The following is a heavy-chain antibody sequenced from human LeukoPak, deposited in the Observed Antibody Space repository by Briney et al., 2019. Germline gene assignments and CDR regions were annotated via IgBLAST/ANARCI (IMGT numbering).Heavy chain of an antibody. D-gene: IGHD6-13*01. CDR2: IIPIFGTA. J-gene: IGHJ5*02. CDR1: GGTFSSYA. V-gene: IGHV1-69*06. CDR3: ARAGSNPESSSWYGWFDP. Sequence: ASVKVSCKASGGTFSSYAISWVRQAPGQGLEWMGGIIPIFGTANYAQKFQGRVTITADKSTSTAYMELSSLRSEDTAVYYCARAGSNPESSSWYGWFDPWGQGTLVTVSS.